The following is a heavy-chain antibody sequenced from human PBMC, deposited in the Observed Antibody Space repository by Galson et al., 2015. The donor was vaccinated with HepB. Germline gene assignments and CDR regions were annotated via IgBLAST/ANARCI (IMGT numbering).Heavy chain of an antibody. D-gene: IGHD6-19*01. CDR2: INPSGGST. CDR1: GYTFTSYY. CDR3: AALGRGIAVAGAHWFDP. V-gene: IGHV1-46*01. Sequence: SVKVSCKASGYTFTSYYMHWVRQAPGQGLEWMGIINPSGGSTSYAQKFQARVTMTRGTSTSTVYMELSSLRSEDTAVYYCAALGRGIAVAGAHWFDPWGQGTLVTVSS. J-gene: IGHJ5*02.